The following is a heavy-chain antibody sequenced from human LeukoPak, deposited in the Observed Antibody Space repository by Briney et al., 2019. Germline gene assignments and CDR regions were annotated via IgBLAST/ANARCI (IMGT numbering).Heavy chain of an antibody. Sequence: PGGSLRLSCAASGFTFSSYGMHWVRQAPGKGLEWVANIKQDGSEKYYVDSVKGRFTISRDNAKNSLYLQMNSLRAEDTAVYYCATWGNGYCSSTSCSYYFDYWGQGTLVTVSS. CDR3: ATWGNGYCSSTSCSYYFDY. V-gene: IGHV3-7*01. D-gene: IGHD2-2*03. CDR1: GFTFSSYG. J-gene: IGHJ4*02. CDR2: IKQDGSEK.